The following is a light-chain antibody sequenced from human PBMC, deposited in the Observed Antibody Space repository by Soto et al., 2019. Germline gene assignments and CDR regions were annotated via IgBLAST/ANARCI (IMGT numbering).Light chain of an antibody. J-gene: IGLJ2*01. CDR2: RNN. Sequence: QPVLTQPPSASGTPGQRVTISCSGSSSNIGSKYVYWYQQLPGTAPKLLIYRNNQRPSGVPDRFSGSKSGTSASLAISGLRSEDEADYYCAAWDANVGGLVFGGGTKVTVL. CDR1: SSNIGSKY. V-gene: IGLV1-47*01. CDR3: AAWDANVGGLV.